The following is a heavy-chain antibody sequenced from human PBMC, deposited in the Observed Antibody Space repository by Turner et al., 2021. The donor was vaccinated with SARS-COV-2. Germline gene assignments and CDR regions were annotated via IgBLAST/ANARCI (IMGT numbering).Heavy chain of an antibody. CDR2: FDPEDSET. J-gene: IGHJ4*02. D-gene: IGHD2-21*02. CDR3: ATGYAYCGGDCSIDY. Sequence: QVQLVQSGAEVKKPGASVKVSCKASGDTLTELSMHWVRQAPGTGLEWMGGFDPEDSETIYAQKFQGRVTMTEDTSADTAYMELSSLRSEDTAVYYCATGYAYCGGDCSIDYWGQGTLVTVSS. V-gene: IGHV1-24*01. CDR1: GDTLTELS.